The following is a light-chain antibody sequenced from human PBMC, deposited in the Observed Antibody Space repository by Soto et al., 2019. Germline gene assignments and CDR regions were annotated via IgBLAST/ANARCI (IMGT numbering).Light chain of an antibody. CDR2: AAS. V-gene: IGKV1-39*01. CDR1: HSISSY. J-gene: IGKJ1*01. CDR3: QQSYSTPT. Sequence: DIRMTQSPSSVSASVGDRVTITCRASHSISSYLKWYQQKPGKAPKLLIYAASSLQSGVPSRFSGSGSGTDFTLTISSLQPDDFATYCSQQSYSTPTFGQGTKVDIK.